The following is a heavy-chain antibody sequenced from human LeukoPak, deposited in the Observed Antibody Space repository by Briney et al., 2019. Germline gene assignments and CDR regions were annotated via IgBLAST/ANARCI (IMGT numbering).Heavy chain of an antibody. CDR1: GYTFTSYD. J-gene: IGHJ4*02. Sequence: ASVKVSCKASGYTFTSYDINWVRQAPGQGLEWMGWMNPNSGNTGYAQKFQGRVTMTRNTSISTAYMELSSLRSEDTAVYYCARGRGYSSSWYLLDYWGQGTLVTVSS. CDR3: ARGRGYSSSWYLLDY. D-gene: IGHD6-13*01. V-gene: IGHV1-8*01. CDR2: MNPNSGNT.